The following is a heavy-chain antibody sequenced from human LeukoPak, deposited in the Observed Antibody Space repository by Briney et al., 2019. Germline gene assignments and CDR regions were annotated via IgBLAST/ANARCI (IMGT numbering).Heavy chain of an antibody. CDR3: TTDISAVLY. J-gene: IGHJ4*02. Sequence: GRSLRLFCAASGFTFSDAWMTWVRQARGKGLEWVGSNKSKTDGETTDYAAPVKGRFTISRDHSENTLYLQISSLKTEDTAVYYCTTDISAVLYWGQGTLVTVSS. D-gene: IGHD1-14*01. CDR2: NKSKTDGETT. V-gene: IGHV3-15*01. CDR1: GFTFSDAW.